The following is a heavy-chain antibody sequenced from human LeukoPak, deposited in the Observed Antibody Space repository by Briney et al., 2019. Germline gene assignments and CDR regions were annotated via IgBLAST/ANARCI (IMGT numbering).Heavy chain of an antibody. CDR3: ARPTTTGKQYAFDI. CDR1: GGSISSYY. J-gene: IGHJ3*02. D-gene: IGHD4-11*01. V-gene: IGHV4-59*01. Sequence: SETLSLTCTVSGGSISSYYWSWIRQPPGKGLEWIGYIYYSGNTNYNPSLKSRVTISIDTSKNQFSLKLSSVTAADTAVYYCARPTTTGKQYAFDIWGQGTMVTVSS. CDR2: IYYSGNT.